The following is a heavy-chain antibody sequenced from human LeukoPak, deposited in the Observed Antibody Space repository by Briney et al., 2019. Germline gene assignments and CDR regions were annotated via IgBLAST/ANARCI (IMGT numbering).Heavy chain of an antibody. Sequence: GGSLRLSCAASGFTFSSYGMHWGREAPGKGLEWVAVIWYDGSKKYYADSVKGRFTISRDNSKNTLYLQMNSLRAEDTAVYYCAKASLRFWGQGTLVTVSS. J-gene: IGHJ4*02. CDR2: IWYDGSKK. D-gene: IGHD6-6*01. V-gene: IGHV3-33*06. CDR3: AKASLRF. CDR1: GFTFSSYG.